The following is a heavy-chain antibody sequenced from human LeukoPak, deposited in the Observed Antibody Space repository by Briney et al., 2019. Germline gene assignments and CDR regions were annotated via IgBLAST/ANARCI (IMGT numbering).Heavy chain of an antibody. D-gene: IGHD3-3*02. CDR3: AKAFLAGAAARPDPFDY. CDR2: ISYDGSNK. J-gene: IGHJ4*02. CDR1: GFTFSSYG. Sequence: GRSLRLSCAASGFTFSSYGMHWVRQAPGKGLEWVAVISYDGSNKYYADSVKGRFTISRDNSKNTLYLQMNSLRAEDTAVYYCAKAFLAGAAARPDPFDYWGQGTLVTVSS. V-gene: IGHV3-30*18.